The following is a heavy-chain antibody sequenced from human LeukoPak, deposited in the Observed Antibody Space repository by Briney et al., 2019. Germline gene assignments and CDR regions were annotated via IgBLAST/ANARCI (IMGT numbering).Heavy chain of an antibody. CDR1: GFTFSSYA. CDR3: ARGYYDILTGDIGAFDI. J-gene: IGHJ3*02. CDR2: ISGSGGST. Sequence: PGGSLRLSCAASGFTFSSYAMSWVRQAPGKGLEWVSAISGSGGSTYYADSVKGRFTISRDNAKNSLYLQMNSLRAEDTAVYYCARGYYDILTGDIGAFDIWGQGTMVTVSS. V-gene: IGHV3-23*01. D-gene: IGHD3-9*01.